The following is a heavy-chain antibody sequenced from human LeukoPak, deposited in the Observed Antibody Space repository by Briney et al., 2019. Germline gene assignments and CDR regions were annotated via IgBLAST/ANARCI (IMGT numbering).Heavy chain of an antibody. D-gene: IGHD6-13*01. Sequence: GGSLRLSCAASGSTFSSYSMNWVRQAPGKGLEWVSYISSSSSTIYYADSVKGRFTISRDNAKNSLYLQMNSLRAEDTAVYYCAREGFSRGYYQYYYMDVWGKGTTVTVSS. V-gene: IGHV3-48*01. CDR1: GSTFSSYS. CDR3: AREGFSRGYYQYYYMDV. J-gene: IGHJ6*03. CDR2: ISSSSSTI.